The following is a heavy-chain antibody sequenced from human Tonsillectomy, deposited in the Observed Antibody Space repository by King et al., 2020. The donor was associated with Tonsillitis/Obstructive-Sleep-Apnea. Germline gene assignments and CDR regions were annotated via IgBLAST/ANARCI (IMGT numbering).Heavy chain of an antibody. V-gene: IGHV3-30*03. CDR1: GFNLSSYG. D-gene: IGHD2-2*01. J-gene: IGHJ6*02. Sequence: VQLVESGGGVVQPGRSLRLSCAASGFNLSSYGMHWVRQAPGRGLEWVGVISYDGSKIYYADSVKGRFTISRDNSRNTVYLQMNSLRVEDTAVYYCARDTAAIPLDFWGQGTTVTVSS. CDR3: ARDTAAIPLDF. CDR2: ISYDGSKI.